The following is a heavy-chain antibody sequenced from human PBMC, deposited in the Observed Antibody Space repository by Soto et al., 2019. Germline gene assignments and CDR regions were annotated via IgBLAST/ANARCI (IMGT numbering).Heavy chain of an antibody. CDR1: GGSISGSSYY. CDR2: IYYSGST. D-gene: IGHD3-22*01. CDR3: MLGSGWKDFDY. J-gene: IGHJ4*02. V-gene: IGHV4-39*01. Sequence: TLSLTCTVSGGSISGSSYYWGWIRQPPGKGLEWIGNIYYSGSTYYNPSLKSRVTISVDTSKNQFSLKLSSVTAADTAVYYCMLGSGWKDFDYWGEGSLVTV.